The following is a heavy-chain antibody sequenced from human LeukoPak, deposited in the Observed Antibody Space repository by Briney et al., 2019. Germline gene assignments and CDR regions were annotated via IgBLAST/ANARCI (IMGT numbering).Heavy chain of an antibody. CDR2: IYYSGST. J-gene: IGHJ5*02. CDR3: ARVVVVPAAYNRFDP. Sequence: SETLSLTCTVSGGSISSYYWSWIRQPPGKGLEWIGYIYYSGSTNYNPSLKSRVTISVDTSKNQFSLKLSSVTAADTAVYYCARVVVVPAAYNRFDPWGQGTLVTVSS. D-gene: IGHD2-2*01. CDR1: GGSISSYY. V-gene: IGHV4-59*08.